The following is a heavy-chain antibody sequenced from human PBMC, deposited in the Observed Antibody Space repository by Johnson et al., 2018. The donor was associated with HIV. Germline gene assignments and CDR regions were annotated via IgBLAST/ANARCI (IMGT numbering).Heavy chain of an antibody. Sequence: VQLVESGGGLVQPGGSLRLPCAASGSNFSTHAMSWVRQAPGKGLEWVSGISGHSGSLGYADSVKVRLTISRNNAKNSLYLQMNSLRAEDTDLYYCAKDMGSSWYDPWDAFDIWGQGTVVTVSS. CDR3: AKDMGSSWYDPWDAFDI. J-gene: IGHJ3*02. CDR1: GSNFSTHA. V-gene: IGHV3-9*01. CDR2: ISGHSGSL. D-gene: IGHD6-13*01.